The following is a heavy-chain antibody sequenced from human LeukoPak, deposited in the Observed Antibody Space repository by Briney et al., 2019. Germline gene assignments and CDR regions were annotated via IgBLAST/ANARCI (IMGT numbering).Heavy chain of an antibody. V-gene: IGHV6-1*01. CDR1: GDSVSSNSAA. CDR2: TYYRSKWYN. Sequence: SQTLSLTCAISGDSVSSNSAAWNWIRQSPSRGLEWLGRTYYRSKWYNDYAVSVKSRITINPDTSKNQFSLQLNSVTPEDTAVYYCAGDSRGYSYGTLYYYYYGMDVWGQGTTVTVSS. CDR3: AGDSRGYSYGTLYYYYYGMDV. D-gene: IGHD5-18*01. J-gene: IGHJ6*02.